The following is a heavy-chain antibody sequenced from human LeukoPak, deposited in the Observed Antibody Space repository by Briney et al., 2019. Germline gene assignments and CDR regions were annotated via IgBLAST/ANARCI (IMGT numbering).Heavy chain of an antibody. CDR1: RYTFTRNY. CDR3: ARLIGDYYDNSRSSYWHGHLDY. Sequence: ASVKVSCKASRYTFTRNYINWLRQAPGQGLEWTGMIDPSGGGTAYAQKFQDRVTMTSDTSTSTVYMELNSLRSEDTAVYYCARLIGDYYDNSRSSYWHGHLDYWGQGALVTVSS. D-gene: IGHD3-22*01. CDR2: IDPSGGGT. V-gene: IGHV1-46*01. J-gene: IGHJ4*02.